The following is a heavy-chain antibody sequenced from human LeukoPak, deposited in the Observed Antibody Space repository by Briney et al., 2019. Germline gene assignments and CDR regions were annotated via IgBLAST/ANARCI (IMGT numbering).Heavy chain of an antibody. CDR2: ISDNERTI. Sequence: PGGSLRLSCAASGFTLSNYAMHWARQAPGKGLEWVAVISDNERTINYADSVKGRFTISRDNSKNTLYLQMNSLRAEDTAVYYCAKDARVANYDILTGYDDAFDIWGQGTMVTVSS. CDR1: GFTLSNYA. CDR3: AKDARVANYDILTGYDDAFDI. D-gene: IGHD3-9*01. V-gene: IGHV3-30*04. J-gene: IGHJ3*02.